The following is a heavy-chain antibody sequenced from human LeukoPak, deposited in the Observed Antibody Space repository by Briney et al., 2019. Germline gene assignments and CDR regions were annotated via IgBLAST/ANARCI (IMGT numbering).Heavy chain of an antibody. D-gene: IGHD3-10*02. Sequence: PGGSLRLSCAASGFTFSSYGMHRVRQAPGKGLEWVAVISYDGSNKYYADSVKGRFTISRDNSKNTLYLQMNSLRAEDTAVYYCAELGITMIGGVWGKGTTVTISS. CDR3: AELGITMIGGV. CDR1: GFTFSSYG. V-gene: IGHV3-30*18. CDR2: ISYDGSNK. J-gene: IGHJ6*04.